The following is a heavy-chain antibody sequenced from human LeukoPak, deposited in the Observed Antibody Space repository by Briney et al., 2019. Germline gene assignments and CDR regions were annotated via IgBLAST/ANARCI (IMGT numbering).Heavy chain of an antibody. CDR3: ARVTYDYVWGSYAFDI. Sequence: PSETLSLTCTVPGGSISSYYWSWIRQPAGKGLEWIGRIYTSGSTNYNPSLKSRVTMSVDTSKNQFSLKLSSVTAADTAVYYCARVTYDYVWGSYAFDIWGQGTMVTVSS. CDR1: GGSISSYY. J-gene: IGHJ3*02. CDR2: IYTSGST. D-gene: IGHD3-16*01. V-gene: IGHV4-4*07.